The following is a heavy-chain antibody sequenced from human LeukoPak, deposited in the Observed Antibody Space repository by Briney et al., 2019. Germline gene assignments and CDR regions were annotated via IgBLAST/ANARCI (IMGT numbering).Heavy chain of an antibody. CDR3: ASWYNWNYVYYYYGMDV. J-gene: IGHJ6*02. D-gene: IGHD1-7*01. CDR1: GYTFTSYD. CDR2: IIPILGIA. V-gene: IGHV1-69*04. Sequence: ASVKVSCKASGYTFTSYDINWVRQAPGQGLEWMGRIIPILGIANYAQKFQGRVTITADKSTSTAYMELSSLRSEDTAVYYCASWYNWNYVYYYYGMDVWGQGTTVTVSS.